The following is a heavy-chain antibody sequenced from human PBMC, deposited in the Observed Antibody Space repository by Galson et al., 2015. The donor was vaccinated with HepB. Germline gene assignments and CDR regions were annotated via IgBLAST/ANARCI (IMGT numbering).Heavy chain of an antibody. CDR2: ISVYNGHT. Sequence: SVKVSCKASGGTFSSYTISWVRQAPGQGLEWMGWISVYNGHTNYAQELQDRVSMTTDTSTNTAYMELRSLNSDDTAVYFCARGDLYCSSTSCYPDAFDIWGQGTVVTVSS. D-gene: IGHD2-2*01. J-gene: IGHJ3*02. CDR3: ARGDLYCSSTSCYPDAFDI. CDR1: GGTFSSYT. V-gene: IGHV1-18*01.